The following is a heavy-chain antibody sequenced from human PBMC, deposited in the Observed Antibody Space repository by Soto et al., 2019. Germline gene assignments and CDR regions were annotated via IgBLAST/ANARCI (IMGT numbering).Heavy chain of an antibody. V-gene: IGHV4-34*01. D-gene: IGHD2-2*01. Sequence: SATLSLTCAVYGGSFSGYYWSWIRQPPGKGLEWIGEINHSGSTNYNPSLKSRVTISVDTSKNQFSLKLSSVTAADTAVYYCARGRHVPHCSSTSCYGANFDYWGQGTLVTVS. CDR1: GGSFSGYY. J-gene: IGHJ4*02. CDR3: ARGRHVPHCSSTSCYGANFDY. CDR2: INHSGST.